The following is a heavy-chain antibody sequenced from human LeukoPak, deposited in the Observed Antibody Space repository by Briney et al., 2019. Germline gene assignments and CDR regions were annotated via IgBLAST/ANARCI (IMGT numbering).Heavy chain of an antibody. CDR3: ARPGSLGAAANYWFFDL. D-gene: IGHD2-15*01. J-gene: IGHJ2*01. V-gene: IGHV4-39*01. CDR1: GGSISNSRHY. Sequence: SETLSLTCTVSGGSISNSRHYWGWLRQPPGKALEWIGSIFYSGITYYNPSLMSRVTMSVDTSKDQFSLTLTSVTAADTALYYCARPGSLGAAANYWFFDLWGPGTLVTVSS. CDR2: IFYSGIT.